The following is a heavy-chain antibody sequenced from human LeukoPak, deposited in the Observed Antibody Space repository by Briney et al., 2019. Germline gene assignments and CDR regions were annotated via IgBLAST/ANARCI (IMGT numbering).Heavy chain of an antibody. CDR1: GGTFSSYA. CDR2: INPNGGGT. Sequence: GASVKVSCKASGGTFSSYAISWVRQAPGQGLEWMGWINPNGGGTNYAQKFQGRVTMTRDTSISTAYMELSRLRSDDTAVYYCARDIETEWPGDYWGQGTLVTVSS. V-gene: IGHV1-2*02. D-gene: IGHD3-3*01. CDR3: ARDIETEWPGDY. J-gene: IGHJ4*02.